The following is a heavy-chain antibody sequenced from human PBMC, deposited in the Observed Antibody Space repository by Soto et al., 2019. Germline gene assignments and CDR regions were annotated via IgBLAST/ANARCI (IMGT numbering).Heavy chain of an antibody. V-gene: IGHV1-2*02. Sequence: ASVPVTFKASGCTFTGYYMHWVRQAPGQGREWMGWINPNSGGTNYAQKSQGRVTMTRDTSISTAYMELRRLRSDDTAVYDGARDREGIAAAGPDSFDPWGQGTLVTVSS. CDR2: INPNSGGT. D-gene: IGHD6-13*01. CDR3: ARDREGIAAAGPDSFDP. CDR1: GCTFTGYY. J-gene: IGHJ5*02.